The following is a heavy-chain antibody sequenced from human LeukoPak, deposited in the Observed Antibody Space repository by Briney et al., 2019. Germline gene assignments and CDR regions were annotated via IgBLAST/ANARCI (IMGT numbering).Heavy chain of an antibody. CDR3: ARVGPLVAAKYFDY. V-gene: IGHV3-21*01. J-gene: IGHJ4*02. CDR1: GFTFSSYS. D-gene: IGHD2-15*01. CDR2: ISSSSSYI. Sequence: GGSLRLSCAASGFTFSSYSMNWVRQAPGKGLEWVSSISSSSSYIYYADSVKGRFTISRDNAKNSLYLQMNSLRAEDTAVYYCARVGPLVAAKYFDYWGRGTLVTVSS.